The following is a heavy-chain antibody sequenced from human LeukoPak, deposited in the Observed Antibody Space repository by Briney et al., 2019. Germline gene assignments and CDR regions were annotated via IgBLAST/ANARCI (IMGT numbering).Heavy chain of an antibody. CDR1: EFTIRDHY. J-gene: IGHJ4*02. D-gene: IGHD6-6*01. CDR3: ARAGRRLLFLES. Sequence: GGSLRLSCADSEFTIRDHYVSWIRQAPGKGLEWVSYISGSGSTIYYGDSVKGRFTISRDDAKKSVYLQMNSLGAEDTAVYYCARAGRRLLFLESWGLGTLVTVSS. V-gene: IGHV3-11*04. CDR2: ISGSGSTI.